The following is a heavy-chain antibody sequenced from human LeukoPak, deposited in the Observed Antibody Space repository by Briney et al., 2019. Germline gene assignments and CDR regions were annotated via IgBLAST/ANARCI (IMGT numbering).Heavy chain of an antibody. V-gene: IGHV3-15*01. D-gene: IGHD5-12*01. CDR1: GLTFSNAR. CDR3: TTVATRYYYYYGMDV. Sequence: GRSLTLSCAASGLTFSNARISWVRQPPRKGLEWVGRIKSKTEGGTRDYAASAKGRFAISRDDSNNTLYLQMNSLKTEDTAVYYCTTVATRYYYYYGMDVWGQGTTVTVSS. CDR2: IKSKTEGGTR. J-gene: IGHJ6*02.